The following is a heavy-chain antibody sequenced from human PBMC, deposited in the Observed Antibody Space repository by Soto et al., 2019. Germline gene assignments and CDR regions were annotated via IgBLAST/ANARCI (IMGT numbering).Heavy chain of an antibody. V-gene: IGHV1-18*04. CDR1: GYTSTSYG. CDR3: ARDQGSSGGYYYYGMDV. J-gene: IGHJ6*02. D-gene: IGHD6-25*01. CDR2: ISAYNGNT. Sequence: ASVKLSFKASGYTSTSYGTIWVRQAPRQGLEWMGWISAYNGNTNYAQKLEGRVTMTTDTSTSTAYMELRSLRSDDTTVYYCARDQGSSGGYYYYGMDVWGQGTTVTVSS.